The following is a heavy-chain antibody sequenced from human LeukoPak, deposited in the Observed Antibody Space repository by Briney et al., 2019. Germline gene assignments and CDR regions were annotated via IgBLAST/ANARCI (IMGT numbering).Heavy chain of an antibody. Sequence: ASVKVSCKASGYTFTSYYMHWVRQAPGRGLEWMGIINPSGGSTSHAQKFQGRVTMTRDTSISTAYMELSRLRSDDTAVYYCARADTGANWGKPWAFDIWGQGTMVTVSS. J-gene: IGHJ3*02. CDR2: INPSGGST. CDR3: ARADTGANWGKPWAFDI. D-gene: IGHD7-27*01. CDR1: GYTFTSYY. V-gene: IGHV1-46*01.